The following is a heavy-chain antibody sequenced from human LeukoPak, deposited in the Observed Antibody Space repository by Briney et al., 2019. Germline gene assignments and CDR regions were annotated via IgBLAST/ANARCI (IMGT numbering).Heavy chain of an antibody. Sequence: PSETLSLTCTVSGYSISSGYYWGWIRQPPGKGLEWIGSIYYSGSTYYNPSLKSRVTISVDTSKNQFSLKLNSVTAADTAVYYCARQSRDGYNWYYYYMDVWGKGTTVTISS. J-gene: IGHJ6*03. CDR1: GYSISSGYY. CDR2: IYYSGST. CDR3: ARQSRDGYNWYYYYMDV. D-gene: IGHD5-24*01. V-gene: IGHV4-38-2*02.